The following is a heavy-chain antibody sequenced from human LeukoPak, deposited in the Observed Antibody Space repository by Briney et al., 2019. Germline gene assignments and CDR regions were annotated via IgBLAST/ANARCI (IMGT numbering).Heavy chain of an antibody. CDR3: ARAIYGSGSYPWYYFDY. V-gene: IGHV3-48*02. CDR2: ISSSSSTI. CDR1: GFTFSSYS. J-gene: IGHJ4*02. Sequence: GGSLRLSCAASGFTFSSYSMNWVRQAPGKGLEWVSYISSSSSTIYYADSVKGRFTISRDNAKNSLYLQMNSLRDEDTAVYYCARAIYGSGSYPWYYFDYWGQGTLVTVSS. D-gene: IGHD3-10*01.